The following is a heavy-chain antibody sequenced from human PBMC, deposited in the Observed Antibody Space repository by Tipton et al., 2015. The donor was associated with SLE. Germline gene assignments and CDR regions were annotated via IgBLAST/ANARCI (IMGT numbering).Heavy chain of an antibody. V-gene: IGHV4-39*07. CDR3: ARGQPGSYAIDY. CDR1: GGSISSSSYY. J-gene: IGHJ4*02. CDR2: INHSGST. Sequence: TLSLTCTVSGGSISSSSYYWSWIRQPPGKGLEWIGEINHSGSTNYNPSLKSRVTISVDTSKNQFSLKLSSVTAADTAVYYCARGQPGSYAIDYWGQGTLVTVSS. D-gene: IGHD1-26*01.